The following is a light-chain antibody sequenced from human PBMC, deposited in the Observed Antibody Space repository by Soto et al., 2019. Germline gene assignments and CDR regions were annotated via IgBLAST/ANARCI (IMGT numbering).Light chain of an antibody. CDR1: SSDVGGYNY. CDR3: SSYTSSSTRV. Sequence: LTQPASVSWSPGQSITISCTGTSSDVGGYNYVSWYQQHPGKAPKLMIYEVSNRPSGVSNRFSGSKSGNTASLNISGLQAEDEADYYCSSYTSSSTRVFGTGTKVTVL. J-gene: IGLJ1*01. CDR2: EVS. V-gene: IGLV2-14*01.